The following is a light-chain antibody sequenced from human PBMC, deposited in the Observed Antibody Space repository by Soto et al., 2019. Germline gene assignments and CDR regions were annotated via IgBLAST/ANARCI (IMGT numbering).Light chain of an antibody. V-gene: IGKV1-12*01. Sequence: IQMTQSPSSVSASVGDRVTMTCRASQGVGGWLAWYQQKPGKVPKLLIYATSSLHSGVPSRFSGSGSGTDFTLSISSLQPEDFATYYRQQTHSLPLSFGPGTKVDIK. CDR2: ATS. J-gene: IGKJ3*01. CDR1: QGVGGW. CDR3: QQTHSLPLS.